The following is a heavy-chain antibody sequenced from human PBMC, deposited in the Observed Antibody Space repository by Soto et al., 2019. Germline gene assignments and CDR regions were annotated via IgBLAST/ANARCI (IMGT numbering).Heavy chain of an antibody. CDR2: IYYSGST. Sequence: PSETLSLTCTLSGGSISSYYWTWIRQPPRKGLEWIGSIYYSGSTNHNPSLKSRVTISVDTSKNQFALKLRSVTAADTAVYYCARQLWSPGVFDPWGQGTLVTVSS. D-gene: IGHD3-10*01. CDR3: ARQLWSPGVFDP. J-gene: IGHJ5*02. V-gene: IGHV4-59*08. CDR1: GGSISSYY.